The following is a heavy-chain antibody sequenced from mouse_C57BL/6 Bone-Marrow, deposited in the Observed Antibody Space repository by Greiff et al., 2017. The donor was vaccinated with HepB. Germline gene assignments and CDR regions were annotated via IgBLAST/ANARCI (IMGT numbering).Heavy chain of an antibody. Sequence: VQLQQPGAELVKPGASVKMSCKASGYTFTSYWITWVKQRPGQGLEWIGDIYPGSGSTNYNEKFKSKATLTVDTSSSTAYMQLSSLTSEDSAVYYCARERFTTVVSRDYWGQGTTLTVSS. V-gene: IGHV1-55*01. CDR1: GYTFTSYW. CDR3: ARERFTTVVSRDY. J-gene: IGHJ2*01. CDR2: IYPGSGST. D-gene: IGHD1-1*01.